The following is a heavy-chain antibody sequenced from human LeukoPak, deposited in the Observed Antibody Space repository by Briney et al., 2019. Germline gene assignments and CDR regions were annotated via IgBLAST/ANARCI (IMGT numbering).Heavy chain of an antibody. D-gene: IGHD3-10*01. Sequence: SETLSLTRVVYGGSFSTYYWSWIRQPPGKGLEWIGEINHSGSTTYNPSLESRVTISIDTSKNQFSLKLSSVTAADTAVYYCAGYYYGTENYHNHPNFDYWGQGTLVTVSS. V-gene: IGHV4-34*01. CDR2: INHSGST. CDR1: GGSFSTYY. CDR3: AGYYYGTENYHNHPNFDY. J-gene: IGHJ4*02.